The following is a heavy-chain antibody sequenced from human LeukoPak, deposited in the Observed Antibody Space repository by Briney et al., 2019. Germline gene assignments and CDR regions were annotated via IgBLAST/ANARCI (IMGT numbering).Heavy chain of an antibody. CDR3: ARDHDWDYMDV. V-gene: IGHV3-21*01. CDR1: GFTFSAYS. D-gene: IGHD3-9*01. J-gene: IGHJ6*03. CDR2: ISSSSSYI. Sequence: GGSLRLSCATSGFTFSAYSMNWVRQVPGKGLEWVSFISSSSSYIYYADSVKGRFTISRDNAKNSLYLQMNSLRAEDTAVYYCARDHDWDYMDVWGKGTTVTVSS.